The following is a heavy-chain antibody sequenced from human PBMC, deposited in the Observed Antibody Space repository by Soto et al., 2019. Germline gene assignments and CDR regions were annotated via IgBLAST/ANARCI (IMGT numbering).Heavy chain of an antibody. V-gene: IGHV3-30*18. CDR2: ISNDGSNK. CDR3: AKRKRGAPVSYFDY. D-gene: IGHD1-26*01. J-gene: IGHJ4*02. Sequence: QVQLVESGGGVVQHGRSLRLSCAASGFTFSSFGMDWVRQAPGKGLEWVAVISNDGSNKYYGDSVKGRFTISRDNSKNMLYLQMNSLRPEDTAVYYCAKRKRGAPVSYFDYWGQGTLVTVSS. CDR1: GFTFSSFG.